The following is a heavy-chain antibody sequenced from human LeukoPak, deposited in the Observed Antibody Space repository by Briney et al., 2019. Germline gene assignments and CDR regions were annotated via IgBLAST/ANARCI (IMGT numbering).Heavy chain of an antibody. V-gene: IGHV1-2*02. D-gene: IGHD6-19*01. CDR1: GYTFTAYY. Sequence: ASVKVSCKASGYTFTAYYIHWLRQAPGQGPEWMGWIKPDSGSSHYAQKFQGRVTTTRDTSSNSAYMDLTRLKSDDTALYYCARARVPIAVAGLYYFDYWGQGALVTVSS. CDR3: ARARVPIAVAGLYYFDY. CDR2: IKPDSGSS. J-gene: IGHJ4*02.